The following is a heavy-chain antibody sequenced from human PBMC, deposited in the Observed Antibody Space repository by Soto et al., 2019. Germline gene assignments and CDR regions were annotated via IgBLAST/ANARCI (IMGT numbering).Heavy chain of an antibody. Sequence: QITLKESGPTLVKPTQTLTLTCTFSGFSLSTTEVGVGGIRQPPGKALEWLALLYWNDDNRYSPSLRSRLTLTQDTSKNQVVLTMTIMDPVDTATYYCAHGRGWVFDYWGQGTLVTVPS. CDR1: GFSLSTTEVG. CDR2: LYWNDDN. D-gene: IGHD6-19*01. CDR3: AHGRGWVFDY. J-gene: IGHJ4*02. V-gene: IGHV2-5*01.